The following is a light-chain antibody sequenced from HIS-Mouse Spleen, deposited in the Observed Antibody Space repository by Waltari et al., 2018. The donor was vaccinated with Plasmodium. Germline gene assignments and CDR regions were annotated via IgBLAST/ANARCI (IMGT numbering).Light chain of an antibody. CDR3: QQYNNWSFT. J-gene: IGKJ3*01. V-gene: IGKV3-15*01. Sequence: EIVLTQSPDFQSVTPKEKVTITCRASQSIGSSFHWYQQKPGQAPRLLIYGASTRATGIPARFSGSGSGTEFTLTISSLQSEDFAVYYCQQYNNWSFTFGPGTKVDIK. CDR2: GAS. CDR1: QSIGSS.